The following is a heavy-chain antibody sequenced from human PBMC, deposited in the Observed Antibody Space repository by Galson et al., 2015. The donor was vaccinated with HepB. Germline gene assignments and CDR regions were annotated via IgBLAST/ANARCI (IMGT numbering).Heavy chain of an antibody. CDR1: GFSLSTSGVG. V-gene: IGHV2-5*01. J-gene: IGHJ4*01. Sequence: PALVKPTQTLTLTCTFSGFSLSTSGVGVGWIRQPPGKALEWLALIYWNDDKRYSPSLKSRLTITKDTSKNQVVLTMTNMVALDKAAYSCAHTRPGCYDSGSYYPYYLDYSCHRTLVTASS. D-gene: IGHD3-22*01. CDR3: AHTRPGCYDSGSYYPYYLDY. CDR2: IYWNDDK.